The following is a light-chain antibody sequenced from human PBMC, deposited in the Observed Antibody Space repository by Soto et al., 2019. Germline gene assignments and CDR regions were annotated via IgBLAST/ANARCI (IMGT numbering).Light chain of an antibody. CDR1: QSVSSN. Sequence: EIVMTLSPATLSVSPGERATLSCRASQSVSSNLAWYQQKPGQAPRLLIYGASTRATGIPARFSGSGSGTEFTLTISSLQSEDFAVYFCQQYNIWPQTFGQGTKVAIK. V-gene: IGKV3-15*01. CDR3: QQYNIWPQT. CDR2: GAS. J-gene: IGKJ1*01.